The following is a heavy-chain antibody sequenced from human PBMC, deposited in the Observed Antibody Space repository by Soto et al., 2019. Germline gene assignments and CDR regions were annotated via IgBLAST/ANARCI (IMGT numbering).Heavy chain of an antibody. CDR2: IYWDDDK. J-gene: IGHJ5*02. CDR1: GFSLSSIGVG. D-gene: IGHD6-13*01. V-gene: IGHV2-5*02. Sequence: QITLKESGPTLVKPTQPLTLTCTFSGFSLSSIGVGVGWIRQPPGKALEWLALIYWDDDKRYSPSLKTRLTISKGTSENQVVLTMTNVDPVDTATFYCARCTGFSSTWFGFDPWGQGTLVTVSS. CDR3: ARCTGFSSTWFGFDP.